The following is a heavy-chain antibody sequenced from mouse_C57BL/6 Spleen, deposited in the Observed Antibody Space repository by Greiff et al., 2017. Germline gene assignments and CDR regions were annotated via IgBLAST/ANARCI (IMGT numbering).Heavy chain of an antibody. CDR1: GYTFTDYN. CDR2: INPNNGGT. D-gene: IGHD2-4*01. V-gene: IGHV1-18*01. J-gene: IGHJ2*01. Sequence: EVQLQEPGPELVKPGASVKIPCKASGYTFTDYNMDWVKQSHGKSLEWIGDINPNNGGTIYNQKFKGKATLTVDKSSSTAYMELRSLTSEDTAVYYCARGGIYYDYGGAFFDYWGQGTTLTVSS. CDR3: ARGGIYYDYGGAFFDY.